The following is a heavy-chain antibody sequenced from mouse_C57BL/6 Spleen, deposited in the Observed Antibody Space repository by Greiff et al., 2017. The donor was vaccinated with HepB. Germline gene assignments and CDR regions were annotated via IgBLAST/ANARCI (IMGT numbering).Heavy chain of an antibody. V-gene: IGHV1-26*01. CDR1: GYTFTDYY. Sequence: EVQLQQSGPELVKPGASVKISCKASGYTFTDYYMNWVKQSHGKSLEWIGDINPNNGGTSYNQKFKGKATLTVDKSSSTAYMELRSLTSEDSAVYYCARDGSYYFDYWGQSTTLTVSS. CDR2: INPNNGGT. J-gene: IGHJ2*01. D-gene: IGHD2-3*01. CDR3: ARDGSYYFDY.